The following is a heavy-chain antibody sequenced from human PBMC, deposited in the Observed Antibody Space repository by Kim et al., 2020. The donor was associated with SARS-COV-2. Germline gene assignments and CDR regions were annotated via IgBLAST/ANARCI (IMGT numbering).Heavy chain of an antibody. CDR2: IRGSGTDT. D-gene: IGHD1-26*01. CDR3: ARQSYSGSPGDDY. Sequence: GGSLRLSCVGSGFNFIDHWIHWVRQAPGKGLVWVSRIRGSGTDTDYADSVKGRFTISRDNAKNTVYLQMHSLRVDDTAVYYCARQSYSGSPGDDYWGQG. CDR1: GFNFIDHW. J-gene: IGHJ4*02. V-gene: IGHV3-74*01.